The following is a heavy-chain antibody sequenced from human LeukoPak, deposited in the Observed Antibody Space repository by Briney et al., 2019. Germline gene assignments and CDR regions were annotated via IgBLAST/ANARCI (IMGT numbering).Heavy chain of an antibody. V-gene: IGHV1-46*01. CDR3: ARDYLKVVLAATAPSAGHMDN. J-gene: IGHJ4*02. CDR1: GYTFTSYY. CDR2: INPSGGST. D-gene: IGHD2-15*01. Sequence: ASVKVSCKASGYTFTSYYMHWVRQAPGQGLEWMGIINPSGGSTSYAQKFQGRVTMTRDMSTGTVYMELSSLRSEDTAVYYCARDYLKVVLAATAPSAGHMDNWGQGTLVTVSS.